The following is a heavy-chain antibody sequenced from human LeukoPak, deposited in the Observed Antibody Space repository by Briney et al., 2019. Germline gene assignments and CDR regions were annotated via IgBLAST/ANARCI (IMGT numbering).Heavy chain of an antibody. J-gene: IGHJ6*02. Sequence: SETLSLTCAVYGGSFSGYYWSWIRQPPGKGLEWIGEINHSGSTNYNPSLKSRVTISVDTSKNQFSLKLSPVTAADTAVYYCASRRYYYYYGMDVWGQGTTVTVSS. CDR2: INHSGST. CDR3: ASRRYYYYYGMDV. CDR1: GGSFSGYY. V-gene: IGHV4-34*01.